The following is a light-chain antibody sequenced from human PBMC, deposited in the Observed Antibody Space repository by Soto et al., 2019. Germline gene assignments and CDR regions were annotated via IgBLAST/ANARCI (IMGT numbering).Light chain of an antibody. CDR3: MQTLRIPGHT. CDR1: QSLLYRNGYNY. Sequence: DIVMTQSPLSLSVTPGEPASISCRSTQSLLYRNGYNYLDWYLQKPGQSPQLLIYLGSSRASGVPDRFSGGGSGTDFTLKISRVEAEDVGVYYCMQTLRIPGHTFGQGTKLEIK. CDR2: LGS. V-gene: IGKV2-28*01. J-gene: IGKJ2*01.